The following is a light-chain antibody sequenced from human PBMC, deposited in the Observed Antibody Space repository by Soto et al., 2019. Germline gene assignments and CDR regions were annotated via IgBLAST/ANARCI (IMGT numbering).Light chain of an antibody. V-gene: IGLV2-18*02. CDR1: SSDVGGYNR. Sequence: SVLTHPPSVSGSPGQSVTISCTGTSSDVGGYNRVSWYQQPPGKAPKLLIYDVSNRPSGGSTRFSGSKSGNTASLTISGLQAEDEADYYCTSYATGSAYVFGPGTKVTVL. J-gene: IGLJ1*01. CDR3: TSYATGSAYV. CDR2: DVS.